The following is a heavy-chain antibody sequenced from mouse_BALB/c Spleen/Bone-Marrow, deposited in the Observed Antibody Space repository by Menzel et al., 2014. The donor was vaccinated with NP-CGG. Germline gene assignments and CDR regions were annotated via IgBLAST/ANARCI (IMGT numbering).Heavy chain of an antibody. V-gene: IGHV14-3*02. CDR1: GFNIKDTY. D-gene: IGHD1-1*01. Sequence: VQLQQPGAELVKPGASVKLSCTASGFNIKDTYMHWVEQRPEQGLEWIGRIDPANGNTRYDPKFQGKATITADTSSNTAYLQLSSLTSEDTAVYYCANYYYGSSLFAYWGQGTLVTVSA. CDR3: ANYYYGSSLFAY. CDR2: IDPANGNT. J-gene: IGHJ3*01.